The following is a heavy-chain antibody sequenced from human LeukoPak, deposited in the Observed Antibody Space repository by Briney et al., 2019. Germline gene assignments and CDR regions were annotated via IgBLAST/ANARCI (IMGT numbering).Heavy chain of an antibody. J-gene: IGHJ3*02. CDR3: ARSXXXXSYXGDXLAFDI. Sequence: SVKVSCKASGGTFSSYAISWVRQAPGQGLEWMGGIIPIFGXANXXXXFXXXVTITTDESTSTAYMELSSLRSEDTAVYYCARSXXXXSYXGDXLAFDIWGQGTMVTVSS. CDR2: IIPIFGXA. CDR1: GGTFSSYA. V-gene: IGHV1-69*05. D-gene: IGHD1-26*01.